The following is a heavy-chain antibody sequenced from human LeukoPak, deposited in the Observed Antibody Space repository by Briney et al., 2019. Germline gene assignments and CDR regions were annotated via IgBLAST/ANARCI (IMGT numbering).Heavy chain of an antibody. Sequence: SETLSLTCTVSGGSISSGAYYWSWIRQPPGKGLEWIGYIHYSGSTYSHPSLRSRLTVSVDTSKNQFSLNLNSVTAADTAVYYCASALFVPNSYYYGMDVWGKGTTVTVSS. CDR1: GGSISSGAYY. V-gene: IGHV4-30-4*08. CDR3: ASALFVPNSYYYGMDV. CDR2: IHYSGST. J-gene: IGHJ6*04. D-gene: IGHD2-8*01.